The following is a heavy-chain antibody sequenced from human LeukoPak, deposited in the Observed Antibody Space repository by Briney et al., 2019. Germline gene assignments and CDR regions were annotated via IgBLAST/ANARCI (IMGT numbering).Heavy chain of an antibody. D-gene: IGHD6-13*01. Sequence: SVKVSCKASGGTFSSYAISWVRQAPGQGLEWMGGIIPIFGTANYAQKFQGRVTITADESTSTAYMEPSSLRSEDTAVYYCARDLVAAAGFDYWGQGTLVTVSS. CDR3: ARDLVAAAGFDY. J-gene: IGHJ4*02. CDR1: GGTFSSYA. V-gene: IGHV1-69*01. CDR2: IIPIFGTA.